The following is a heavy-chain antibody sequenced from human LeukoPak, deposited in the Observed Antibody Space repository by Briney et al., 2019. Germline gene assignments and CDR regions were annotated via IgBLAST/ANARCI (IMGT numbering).Heavy chain of an antibody. CDR3: ARDYSSSWSFDY. Sequence: SETLSLTCTVSGGPISSISYYWGWIRQPPGKRLEWIGSIYYSGSTYYNPSLKSRVTISVDTSKNQCSLKLSSVTAADTAVYYCARDYSSSWSFDYWGQGTLVTVSS. D-gene: IGHD6-13*01. CDR1: GGPISSISYY. J-gene: IGHJ4*02. V-gene: IGHV4-39*07. CDR2: IYYSGST.